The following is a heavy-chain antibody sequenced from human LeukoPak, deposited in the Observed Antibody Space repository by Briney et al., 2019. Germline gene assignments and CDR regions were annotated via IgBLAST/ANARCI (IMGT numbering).Heavy chain of an antibody. CDR3: TKWYNWNYAGMDV. CDR1: GFTFSSYA. V-gene: IGHV3-23*01. J-gene: IGHJ6*02. CDR2: ISGSGGST. D-gene: IGHD1-7*01. Sequence: GGSLRLSCAASGFTFSSYAMSWVRQAPGKGLEWVSAISGSGGSTYYADSVKGRFTISRDNSKNTLYLQMNSLRAEDTAVYYCTKWYNWNYAGMDVWGQGTTVTVSS.